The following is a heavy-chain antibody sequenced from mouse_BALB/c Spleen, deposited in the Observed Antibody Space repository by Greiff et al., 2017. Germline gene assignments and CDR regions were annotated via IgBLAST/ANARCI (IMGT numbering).Heavy chain of an antibody. CDR3: ARHDGYYPYYYAMDY. Sequence: LVESGAELVKPGASVKLSCKTSGFTFSSSYISWLKQKPGQSLEWIAWIYAGTGGTSYNQKFTGKAQLTVDTSSSTAYMQFSSLTTEDSAIYYCARHDGYYPYYYAMDYWGQGTSVTVSS. CDR2: IYAGTGGT. J-gene: IGHJ4*01. CDR1: GFTFSSSY. V-gene: IGHV1-84*02. D-gene: IGHD2-3*01.